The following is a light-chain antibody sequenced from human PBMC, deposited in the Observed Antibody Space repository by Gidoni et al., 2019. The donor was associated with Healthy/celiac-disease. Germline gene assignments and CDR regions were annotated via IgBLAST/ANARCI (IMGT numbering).Light chain of an antibody. Sequence: QSVLTQPPSASGTPGQRVTISCSGSSSNIGSNTVNWYQQLSGTAPKLLIFSNNQRPSGVPDQFSGSKSGTSASLAISGLQSEDKADYYCAAWDDSLNAWVFGGGTKLTVL. CDR3: AAWDDSLNAWV. CDR2: SNN. CDR1: SSNIGSNT. V-gene: IGLV1-44*01. J-gene: IGLJ3*02.